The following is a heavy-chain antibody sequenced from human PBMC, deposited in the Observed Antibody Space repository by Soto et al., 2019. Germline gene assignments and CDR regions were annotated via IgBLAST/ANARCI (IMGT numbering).Heavy chain of an antibody. V-gene: IGHV1-3*01. D-gene: IGHD4-17*01. CDR3: ARDLYGDDYFDY. J-gene: IGHJ4*02. Sequence: ASVKVSCKASGYTFTSYAMHWVRQAPGQRLEWMGWINAGNGNTKYSQKFQGRVTITRDTSAGTAYMELSSLRSEDTAVYYCARDLYGDDYFDYWGQGTLVTVSS. CDR1: GYTFTSYA. CDR2: INAGNGNT.